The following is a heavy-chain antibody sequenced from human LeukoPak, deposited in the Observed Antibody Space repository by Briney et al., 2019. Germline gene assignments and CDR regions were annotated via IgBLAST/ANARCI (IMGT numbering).Heavy chain of an antibody. CDR2: IKQDGTEK. V-gene: IGHV3-7*01. J-gene: IGHJ3*02. Sequence: PGGSLRLSCTASGFTFSSYWMSWVRQAPGKGLEWVANIKQDGTEKYYVDSVKGRFTISRDNAQNSLYLQMNSLRAEDTAVYYCARRGLKYYDSGGYYRPETFDIWGQGTMVTVSS. CDR1: GFTFSSYW. CDR3: ARRGLKYYDSGGYYRPETFDI. D-gene: IGHD3-22*01.